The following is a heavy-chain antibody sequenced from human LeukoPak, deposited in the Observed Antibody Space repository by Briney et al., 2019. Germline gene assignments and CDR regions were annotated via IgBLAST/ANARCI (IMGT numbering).Heavy chain of an antibody. CDR1: GFTFSSYS. V-gene: IGHV3-21*01. D-gene: IGHD3-22*01. CDR2: ISSSSSYI. CDR3: ARATYYYDSSGYYYFRY. Sequence: GGSLRLSCAASGFTFSSYSMNWVRQAPGKGLEWVSSISSSSSYIYYADSVKCRFTISRDNDKNSRYLQMNSLRAEDTAVYYCARATYYYDSSGYYYFRYWGQGTLVTVSS. J-gene: IGHJ4*02.